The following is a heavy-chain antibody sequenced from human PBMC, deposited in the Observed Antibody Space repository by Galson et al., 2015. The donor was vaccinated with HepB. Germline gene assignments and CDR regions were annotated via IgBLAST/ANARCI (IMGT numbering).Heavy chain of an antibody. V-gene: IGHV4-34*01. CDR3: ASGPAATRLKNWFDP. D-gene: IGHD2-2*01. J-gene: IGHJ5*02. CDR2: INHSGST. CDR1: GGSFSGYY. Sequence: SETLSLTCAVYGGSFSGYYWSWIRQPPGKGLEWIGEINHSGSTNYNPSLKSRVTISVDTSKNQFSLKLSSVTAADTAVYYCASGPAATRLKNWFDPWGQGTLFTVSS.